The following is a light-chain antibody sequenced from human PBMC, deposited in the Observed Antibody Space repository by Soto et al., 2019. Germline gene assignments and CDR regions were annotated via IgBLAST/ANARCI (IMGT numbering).Light chain of an antibody. CDR1: HNIINY. CDR3: QQSYNAPIT. V-gene: IGKV1-39*01. J-gene: IGKJ5*01. Sequence: DIQMTQSPSSLSASVGDRVTITCRASHNIINYLNWYQQKPGKAPQLLIYVASMLESGVPSRFSGSGSGTDFTLTISSLQPEDFATYYCQQSYNAPITFGQGTRRESK. CDR2: VAS.